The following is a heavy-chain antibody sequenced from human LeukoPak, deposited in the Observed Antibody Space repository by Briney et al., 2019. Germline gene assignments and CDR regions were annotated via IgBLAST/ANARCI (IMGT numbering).Heavy chain of an antibody. Sequence: SETLSLTCTVSGGSISSGGYYWSWIRQPPGKGLEWIGYIYYSGSTYYNPSLKSRVTISVDTSKNQFSLKLSSVTAADTAVYYCARVRYMSYPNWFDPWGQGTLVTVSS. CDR1: GGSISSGGYY. D-gene: IGHD3-16*02. J-gene: IGHJ5*02. CDR3: ARVRYMSYPNWFDP. CDR2: IYYSGST. V-gene: IGHV4-31*03.